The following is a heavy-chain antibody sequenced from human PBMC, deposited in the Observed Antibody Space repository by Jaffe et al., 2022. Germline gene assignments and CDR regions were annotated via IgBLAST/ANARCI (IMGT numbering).Heavy chain of an antibody. CDR3: ASSYYYGSGSYYGAFDI. D-gene: IGHD3-10*01. Sequence: QVQLQESGPGLVKPSETLSLTCTVSGGSISSYYWSWIRQPPGKGLEWIGYIYYSGSTNYNPSLKSRVTISVDTSKNQFSLKLSSVTAADTAVYYCASSYYYGSGSYYGAFDIWGQGTMVTVSS. CDR1: GGSISSYY. V-gene: IGHV4-59*01. J-gene: IGHJ3*02. CDR2: IYYSGST.